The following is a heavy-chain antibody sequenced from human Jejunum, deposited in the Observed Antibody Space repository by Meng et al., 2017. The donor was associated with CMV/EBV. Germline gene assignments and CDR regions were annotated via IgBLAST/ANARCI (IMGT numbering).Heavy chain of an antibody. J-gene: IGHJ4*02. CDR1: GFTFNVDW. V-gene: IGHV3-7*01. CDR3: ARIFDA. Sequence: SLRLSCATSGFTFNVDWMNWVRQLPGKGLGWVANIRKDGNEEHYVDSVKGRFTISRDNARNSLYLQMNSLTAEDTAVYYCARIFDAWGQGTLVTVSS. CDR2: IRKDGNEE.